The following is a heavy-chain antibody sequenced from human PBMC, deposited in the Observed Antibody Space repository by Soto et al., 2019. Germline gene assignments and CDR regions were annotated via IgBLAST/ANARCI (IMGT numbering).Heavy chain of an antibody. CDR3: AREGGYDLPYYYYYYMDV. D-gene: IGHD5-12*01. CDR2: IWYDGSNK. CDR1: GFTFSSYG. J-gene: IGHJ6*03. V-gene: IGHV3-33*01. Sequence: GGSLRLACAASGFTFSSYGMHWVRQAPGKGLEWVAVIWYDGSNKYYADSVKGRFTISRDNSKNALYLQMNSLRAEDTAVYYCAREGGYDLPYYYYYYMDVWGKGTTVTVSS.